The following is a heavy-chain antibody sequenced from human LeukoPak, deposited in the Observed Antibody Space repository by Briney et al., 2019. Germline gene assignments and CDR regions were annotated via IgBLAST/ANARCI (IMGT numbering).Heavy chain of an antibody. CDR2: IIPIFGTA. CDR3: ARGYCSGGSCYSGY. Sequence: GASVKVSCKASGGTFSSYAISWVRQAPGQGLEWMGGIIPIFGTANYAQKFQGRVTITADESTSTAYMELSSLRSDDTAVYYCARGYCSGGSCYSGYWGQGTLVTVSS. CDR1: GGTFSSYA. D-gene: IGHD2-15*01. J-gene: IGHJ4*02. V-gene: IGHV1-69*13.